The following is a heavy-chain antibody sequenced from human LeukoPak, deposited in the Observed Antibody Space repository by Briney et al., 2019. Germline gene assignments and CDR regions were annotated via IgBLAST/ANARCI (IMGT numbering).Heavy chain of an antibody. CDR3: ASITVTTYYYYYYMDV. V-gene: IGHV3-11*01. CDR1: GFTFSDYY. D-gene: IGHD4-11*01. CDR2: ISSSGSTT. J-gene: IGHJ6*03. Sequence: GGSLRLSCAASGFTFSDYYMSWIRPAPGKGREWVSYISSSGSTTYYADSVKGRFTISRDNAKNSLYLQMNSLRAEDTAVYYCASITVTTYYYYYYMDVWGKGTTVTVSS.